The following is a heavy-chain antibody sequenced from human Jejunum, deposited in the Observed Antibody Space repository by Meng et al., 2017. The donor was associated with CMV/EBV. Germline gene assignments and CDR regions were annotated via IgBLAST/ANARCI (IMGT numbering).Heavy chain of an antibody. CDR2: IYYNGST. D-gene: IGHD5-12*01. Sequence: TYYWNWIRPPPGKGLEYIGYIYYNGSTNSNPSLKSRVTISVDTSKNQFSLKLSSVAAADTAVYYCARDRRDIVATIPRGNWFDPWGQGTLVTVSS. CDR3: ARDRRDIVATIPRGNWFDP. CDR1: TYY. V-gene: IGHV4-59*01. J-gene: IGHJ5*02.